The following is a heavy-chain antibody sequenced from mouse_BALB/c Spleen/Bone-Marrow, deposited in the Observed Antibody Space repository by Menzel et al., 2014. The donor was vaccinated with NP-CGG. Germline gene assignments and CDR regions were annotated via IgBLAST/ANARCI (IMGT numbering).Heavy chain of an antibody. J-gene: IGHJ4*01. CDR2: IVTSDSYT. D-gene: IGHD2-4*01. CDR1: GYTFTDNW. Sequence: VQLQQSGAELGMPGASVKMSCKASGYTFTDNWMYWVKQRPGQGLEWIGAIVTSDSYTNFNQKFMGKASLTVDASSSTAYMQVSSLTSDDSAVYYCARGGHDFSLDYWGQGTSVTVSS. V-gene: IGHV1-69*01. CDR3: ARGGHDFSLDY.